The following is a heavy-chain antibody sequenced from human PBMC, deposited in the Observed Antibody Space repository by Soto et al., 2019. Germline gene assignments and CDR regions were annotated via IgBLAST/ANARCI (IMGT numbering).Heavy chain of an antibody. Sequence: QVQLVQSVAEVKKPGSSVKVSCKASGGTFSSYTISWVRQAPGQGLEWMGRIIPILGIANYAQKFQGRVTITADKSTSTAYMELSSLRSEDTAVYYCARRGDYGDYPSPHDAFDIWGQGTMVTVSS. V-gene: IGHV1-69*02. D-gene: IGHD4-17*01. CDR1: GGTFSSYT. CDR3: ARRGDYGDYPSPHDAFDI. CDR2: IIPILGIA. J-gene: IGHJ3*02.